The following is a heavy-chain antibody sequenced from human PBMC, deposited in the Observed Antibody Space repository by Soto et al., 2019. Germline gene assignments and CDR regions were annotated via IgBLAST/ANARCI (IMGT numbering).Heavy chain of an antibody. CDR2: IIPMFGIG. J-gene: IGHJ6*02. Sequence: QVQLVQSGAEVKMPGSSVRVSCKASGGSFSNYAISWVRQAPGQGLEWMGGIIPMFGIGNYAEKFLGRVTITADESTSTSHMERSSLSSEDKAVYFCARAYRENYFYAMDVWGQGTMVTVSS. V-gene: IGHV1-69*01. CDR3: ARAYRENYFYAMDV. CDR1: GGSFSNYA. D-gene: IGHD1-26*01.